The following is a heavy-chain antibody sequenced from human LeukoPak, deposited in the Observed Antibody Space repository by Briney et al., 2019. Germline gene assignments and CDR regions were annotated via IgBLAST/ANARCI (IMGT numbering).Heavy chain of an antibody. J-gene: IGHJ3*02. CDR2: INPNSGGT. CDR1: GYTFTGYY. Sequence: GASVKVSCTASGYTFTGYYMHWVRQAPGQGLEWMGWINPNSGGTNYAQKFQGRVTMTRDTSISTAYMELSRLRSDDTAVYYCARDHRDYGDYDDAFDIWGQGTMVTVSS. CDR3: ARDHRDYGDYDDAFDI. D-gene: IGHD4-17*01. V-gene: IGHV1-2*02.